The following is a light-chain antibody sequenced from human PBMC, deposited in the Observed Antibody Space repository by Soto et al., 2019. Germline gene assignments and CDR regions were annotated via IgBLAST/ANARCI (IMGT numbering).Light chain of an antibody. Sequence: VVMTQYPATLSVSPGERATLSCRASQSVTSSYLAWYQQKPGQAPRLLIYGASRRATGIPDRFSGSGSGTDFTLTIARLEPEDFAVYYCQQYHSSPRTFGQGTKVDIK. CDR2: GAS. CDR1: QSVTSSY. V-gene: IGKV3-20*01. CDR3: QQYHSSPRT. J-gene: IGKJ1*01.